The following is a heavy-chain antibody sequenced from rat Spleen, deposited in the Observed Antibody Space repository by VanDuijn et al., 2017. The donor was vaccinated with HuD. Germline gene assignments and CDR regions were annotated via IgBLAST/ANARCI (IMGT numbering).Heavy chain of an antibody. CDR2: IWGDGST. J-gene: IGHJ1*01. CDR3: AREYYSGDWYFDF. Sequence: QVQLKESGPGLVKPSETLSLTCTVSGFSLTSYHVSWVRQPPGKGLEVRGVIWGDGSTAYNSALKSRLSISRDTSKSQVFLKMNSLQTEDTATYYCAREYYSGDWYFDFWGPGTMVTVSS. CDR1: GFSLTSYH. V-gene: IGHV2-32*01. D-gene: IGHD1-1*01.